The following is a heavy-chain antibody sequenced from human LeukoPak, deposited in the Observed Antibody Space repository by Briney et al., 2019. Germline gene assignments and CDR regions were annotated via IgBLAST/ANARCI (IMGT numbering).Heavy chain of an antibody. CDR2: IKQDGSEK. CDR3: APVLPYPWFET. CDR1: GFTFNNYW. V-gene: IGHV3-7*01. Sequence: SGGSLRLSCAASGFTFNNYWMTWVRQAPGKGPEWVANIKQDGSEKYYVESVKGRFTISRDNAKNSLYLQMNSLRAEDTAVYYFAPVLPYPWFETWGQRALVTDSS. J-gene: IGHJ5*02.